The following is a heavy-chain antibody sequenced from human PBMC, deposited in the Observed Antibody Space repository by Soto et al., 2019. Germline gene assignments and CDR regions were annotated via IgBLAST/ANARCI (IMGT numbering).Heavy chain of an antibody. J-gene: IGHJ4*02. CDR1: GDSISTFY. Sequence: SETLSLTCTVSGDSISTFYWGWMRQSPGNELAWIGYAYYTGSTNYNPSLKSRVTISVDRSKNQFSLKLTSANAADTAVYYCARGRTVRNYADDSSDYFYFFDYWGQGTQVTVSS. D-gene: IGHD3-22*01. CDR3: ARGRTVRNYADDSSDYFYFFDY. CDR2: AYYTGST. V-gene: IGHV4-59*01.